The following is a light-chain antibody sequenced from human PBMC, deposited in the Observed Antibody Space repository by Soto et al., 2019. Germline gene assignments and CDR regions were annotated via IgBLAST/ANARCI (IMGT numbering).Light chain of an antibody. J-gene: IGKJ2*01. Sequence: AIQMTQSPSSLSASVGDRVTITCRASQGIRNDLGRYQQKPGKAPKLLIYAATSLQSGVPSRFSGSGSGTDFTLTITSLQPEDFATYFCLQDYAFPYTFGQGTKLEIK. CDR1: QGIRND. CDR2: AAT. V-gene: IGKV1-6*01. CDR3: LQDYAFPYT.